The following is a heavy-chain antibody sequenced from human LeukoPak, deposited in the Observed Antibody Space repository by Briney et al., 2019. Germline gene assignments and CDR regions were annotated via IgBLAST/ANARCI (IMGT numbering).Heavy chain of an antibody. J-gene: IGHJ3*02. V-gene: IGHV3-21*01. CDR3: ARGRVVVVPAAAPRNDAFDI. CDR2: ISSSSSYI. CDR1: GFTFSSYS. D-gene: IGHD2-2*01. Sequence: GGSLRLSCAASGFTFSSYSMNWVRQAPGKGLEWVSSISSSSSYIYYADSVKGRFTISRDNAKNSLYLQMNSLRAEDTAVYYCARGRVVVVPAAAPRNDAFDIWGQGTMVTVSS.